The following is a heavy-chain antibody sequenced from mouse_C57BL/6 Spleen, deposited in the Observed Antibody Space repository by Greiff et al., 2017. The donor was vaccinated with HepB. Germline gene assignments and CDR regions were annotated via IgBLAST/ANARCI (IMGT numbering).Heavy chain of an antibody. Sequence: EVKLVESGGGLVKPGGSLKLSCAASGFTFSSYAMSWVRQTPEKRLEWVATISDGVSYTYYPDNVKGRFTISRDNAKNNLYLQMSHLKSEDTAMYYCARDPHDYGSSSFDYWGQGTTLTVSS. CDR2: ISDGVSYT. CDR1: GFTFSSYA. J-gene: IGHJ2*01. D-gene: IGHD1-1*01. V-gene: IGHV5-4*01. CDR3: ARDPHDYGSSSFDY.